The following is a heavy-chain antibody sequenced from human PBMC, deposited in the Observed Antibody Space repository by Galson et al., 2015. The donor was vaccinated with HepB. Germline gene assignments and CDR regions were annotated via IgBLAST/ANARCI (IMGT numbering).Heavy chain of an antibody. V-gene: IGHV5-10-1*01. CDR2: INPSDSET. J-gene: IGHJ4*02. D-gene: IGHD6-19*01. CDR1: GYTFTNNW. CDR3: TRGRGWCDY. Sequence: SGAEVKKPGESLRISCKASGYTFTNNWITWVRQVPGKGLEWMGRINPSDSETNYSPSFQGHVTFSGDQSTTTVYLQWSSLKATDTAMYYCTRGRGWCDYWGQGTLVTVSS.